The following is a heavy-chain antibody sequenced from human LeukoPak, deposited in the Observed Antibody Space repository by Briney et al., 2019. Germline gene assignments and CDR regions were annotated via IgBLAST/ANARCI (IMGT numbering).Heavy chain of an antibody. J-gene: IGHJ4*02. Sequence: PGGSLRLSCAGSGFTFSIYSMNWVPQAPGEGLEWVSSNSYTSSYIHYVDSVKGRFNISRDNAKNSLFLQMNSLRAEDTAVYYCAREGLYGDYAGHWGQGTLVTVSS. CDR3: AREGLYGDYAGH. CDR2: NSYTSSYI. CDR1: GFTFSIYS. D-gene: IGHD4-17*01. V-gene: IGHV3-21*01.